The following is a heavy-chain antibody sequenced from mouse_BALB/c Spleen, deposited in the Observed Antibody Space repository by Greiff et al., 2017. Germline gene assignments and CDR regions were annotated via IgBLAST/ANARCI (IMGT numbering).Heavy chain of an antibody. Sequence: VQLQQSGAELVRPGASVKLSCTASGFNFKDYYMHWVKQRPEQGLEWIGWIDPENGDTEYAPKFQGKATLTADTSSNTAYLQLSSLTSEDTAVYYCNAAPSYYDYDAYWGQGTLVTVSA. CDR3: NAAPSYYDYDAY. D-gene: IGHD2-4*01. CDR2: IDPENGDT. CDR1: GFNFKDYY. J-gene: IGHJ3*01. V-gene: IGHV14-4*02.